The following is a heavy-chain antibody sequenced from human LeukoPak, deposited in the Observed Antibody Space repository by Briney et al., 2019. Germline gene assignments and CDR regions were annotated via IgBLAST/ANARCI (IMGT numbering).Heavy chain of an antibody. CDR3: ARAGGVKTAALDLDY. CDR2: IYHSGNT. D-gene: IGHD6-25*01. J-gene: IGHJ4*02. CDR1: GGSISGSYF. Sequence: SETLSLTCSVSGGSISGSYFWSWIRQPPGKGLEWTGHIYHSGNTYYNPSLKSRVAISVDRSKNQFSLKLSSVTAADTAVYYCARAGGVKTAALDLDYWGQGTLVTVSS. V-gene: IGHV4-30-2*01.